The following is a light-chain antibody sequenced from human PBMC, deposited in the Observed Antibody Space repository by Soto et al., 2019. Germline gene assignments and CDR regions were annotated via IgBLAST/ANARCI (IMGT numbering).Light chain of an antibody. CDR1: QSVSSSY. CDR2: GAS. Sequence: EIVLTQSPGTLSLSPGERATLSCRASQSVSSSYLAWYQQKPGQAPRLLIYGASSRASGIPDRFSGSGSGTDVTLTISRLEAEDFAVYYCQQYGSSAWTFGQGTKVEI. J-gene: IGKJ1*01. V-gene: IGKV3-20*01. CDR3: QQYGSSAWT.